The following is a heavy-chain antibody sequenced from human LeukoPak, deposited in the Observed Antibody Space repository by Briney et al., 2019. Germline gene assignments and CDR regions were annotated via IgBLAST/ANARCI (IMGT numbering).Heavy chain of an antibody. V-gene: IGHV3-74*01. J-gene: IGHJ4*02. Sequence: GGSLRLSCAASGFTFSSYWMHWVRQAPGKGLVWVSRINSDGSSTSYADSVKGRFTISRDNAKNTLYLQMNILRAEDTAVYYCARDEMGYDSSGYNPGTDYWGQGTLVTVSS. CDR3: ARDEMGYDSSGYNPGTDY. CDR2: INSDGSST. CDR1: GFTFSSYW. D-gene: IGHD3-22*01.